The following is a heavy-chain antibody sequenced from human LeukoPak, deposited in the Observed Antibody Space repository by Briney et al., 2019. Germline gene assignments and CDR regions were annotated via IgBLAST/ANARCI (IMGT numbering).Heavy chain of an antibody. J-gene: IGHJ2*01. CDR3: ARDGGLSQRYFDL. Sequence: SETLSLTCGVSGGAITNYYWNWIRQAPGKGLEWLGYIYYTGSTTYNPSVKSRITISLDTSKKQISLKLRSVTAADTAVYYCARDGGLSQRYFDLWGRGTLVTVSS. CDR2: IYYTGST. D-gene: IGHD2-8*02. V-gene: IGHV4-59*01. CDR1: GGAITNYY.